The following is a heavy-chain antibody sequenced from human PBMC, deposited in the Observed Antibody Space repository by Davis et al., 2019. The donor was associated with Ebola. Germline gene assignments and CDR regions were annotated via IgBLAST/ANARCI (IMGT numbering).Heavy chain of an antibody. D-gene: IGHD3/OR15-3a*01. CDR3: ARRQYDLSSGYYSGNFQYAMDV. Sequence: PGGSLRLSCAASGFALRTYSFHWVRQAPGKGLEWVAVTSHDGSHIDYADSVKGRFTITRDNSENTLHLQMNSLRAEDTAVYYCARRQYDLSSGYYSGNFQYAMDVWGQGTTVTVSS. V-gene: IGHV3-30*04. CDR1: GFALRTYS. CDR2: TSHDGSHI. J-gene: IGHJ6*02.